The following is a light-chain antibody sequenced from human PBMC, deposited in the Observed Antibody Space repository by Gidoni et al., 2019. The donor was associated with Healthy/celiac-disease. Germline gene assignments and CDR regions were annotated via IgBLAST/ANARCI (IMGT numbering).Light chain of an antibody. CDR1: QSVLYSSNNKNY. CDR3: QQYYRTPPCS. CDR2: WAS. V-gene: IGKV4-1*01. Sequence: DIAMTQSTDSMAVSLGERATINCKSSQSVLYSSNNKNYLAWYQQKPGQPPKLLIYWASTRESGVPDRFSGSGSGTDFALTISSLQAEDVAVYYCQQYYRTPPCSFGQGTKLKIK. J-gene: IGKJ2*04.